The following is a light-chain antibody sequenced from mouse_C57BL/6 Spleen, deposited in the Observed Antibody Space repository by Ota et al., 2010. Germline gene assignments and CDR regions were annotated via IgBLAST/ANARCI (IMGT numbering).Light chain of an antibody. CDR1: QNVGTN. J-gene: IGKJ2*01. Sequence: IVMTQSQKFMSTSVGDRVSVTCKASQNVGTNVAWYQQTPGQSPKPLIYSASYRYSGVPDRFTGSGSGTDFTLTISDVQSEDLAEYFCQQYITYPYTFGGGPKLEIK. V-gene: IGKV6-15*01. CDR2: SAS. CDR3: QQYITYPYT.